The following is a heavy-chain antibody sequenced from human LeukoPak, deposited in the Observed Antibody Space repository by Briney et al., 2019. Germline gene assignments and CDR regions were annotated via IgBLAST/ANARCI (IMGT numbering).Heavy chain of an antibody. J-gene: IGHJ4*02. Sequence: ASVKVSCKASGYTFTSYYIHWVRQAPGQGLEWMGIIYPGGGSTSYAQKFQGRVTMTRDMSTSTVYMELSSLRSEDTAVYYCAREGGGLLGGIGDFDYWGQGTLVTVSS. CDR3: AREGGGLLGGIGDFDY. CDR1: GYTFTSYY. V-gene: IGHV1-46*01. CDR2: IYPGGGST. D-gene: IGHD3-16*02.